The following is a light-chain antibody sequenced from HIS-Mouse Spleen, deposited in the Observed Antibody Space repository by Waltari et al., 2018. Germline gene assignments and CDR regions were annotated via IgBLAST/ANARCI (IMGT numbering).Light chain of an antibody. CDR3: QSYDSSLSGSYV. V-gene: IGLV1-40*01. Sequence: QSVLTQPPSVSGAPGQRVTISCTGSSSNIGAGYDVHWYQQLPGTAPKLLIYGTRERPSGVPDRFSGSKSGTSASLAITGLQAEDEADYYCQSYDSSLSGSYVFGTGTKVTVL. J-gene: IGLJ1*01. CDR2: GTR. CDR1: SSNIGAGYD.